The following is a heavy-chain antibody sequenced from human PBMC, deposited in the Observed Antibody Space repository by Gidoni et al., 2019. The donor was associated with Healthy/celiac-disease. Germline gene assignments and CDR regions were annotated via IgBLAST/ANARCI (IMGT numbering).Heavy chain of an antibody. Sequence: QVQLVESGGGVVQPGRSLRLSCAASGFTFSSYGMHWVRQAPGKGLEWVAVISYDGSNKYYADSVKGRFTISRDNSKNTLYLQMNSLRAEDTAVYYCARDYLGPKYSSSWYSYYYGMDVWGQGTTVTVSS. D-gene: IGHD6-13*01. CDR1: GFTFSSYG. CDR3: ARDYLGPKYSSSWYSYYYGMDV. CDR2: ISYDGSNK. J-gene: IGHJ6*02. V-gene: IGHV3-30*03.